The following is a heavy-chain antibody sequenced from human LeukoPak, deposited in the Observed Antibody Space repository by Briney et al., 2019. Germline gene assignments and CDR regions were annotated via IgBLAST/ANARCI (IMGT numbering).Heavy chain of an antibody. D-gene: IGHD3-3*01. V-gene: IGHV1-18*01. CDR2: ISAYNGNT. Sequence: ASVKVSCKASGYTFTSYGIIWVRQAPGQGLEWMGWISAYNGNTNYAQKLQGRVTMTTDTSTSTAYMELRSLRSDDTAVYYCARAGKYDFWSGYAQYYFDYWGQGTLVTVSS. CDR3: ARAGKYDFWSGYAQYYFDY. CDR1: GYTFTSYG. J-gene: IGHJ4*02.